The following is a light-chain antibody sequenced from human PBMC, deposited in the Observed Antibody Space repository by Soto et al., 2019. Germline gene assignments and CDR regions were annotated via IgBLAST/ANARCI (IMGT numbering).Light chain of an antibody. V-gene: IGKV3-15*01. CDR1: QSLNRD. Sequence: IVMTQSPATLSMSPGERATLSCRASQSLNRDLAWYQQKPGQSPRLLIFGASIRATGIPARFSGSGSGTEFTLTIGSLQSEDFAVYYCQQRSNWPITFGQGTRLEI. J-gene: IGKJ5*01. CDR3: QQRSNWPIT. CDR2: GAS.